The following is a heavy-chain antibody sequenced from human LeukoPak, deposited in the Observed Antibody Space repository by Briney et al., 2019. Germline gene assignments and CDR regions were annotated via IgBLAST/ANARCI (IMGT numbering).Heavy chain of an antibody. Sequence: GGSLRLSCAASGFTFSSYRMNWVRQAPGKGLEWVSSISSSSSYIYYADSVKGRFTISRDNAKNSLYLQMNSLRAEDTAVYYCASDFWSGYYTGSGSDYWGQGTLVTVSS. CDR2: ISSSSSYI. J-gene: IGHJ4*02. CDR3: ASDFWSGYYTGSGSDY. D-gene: IGHD3-3*01. CDR1: GFTFSSYR. V-gene: IGHV3-21*01.